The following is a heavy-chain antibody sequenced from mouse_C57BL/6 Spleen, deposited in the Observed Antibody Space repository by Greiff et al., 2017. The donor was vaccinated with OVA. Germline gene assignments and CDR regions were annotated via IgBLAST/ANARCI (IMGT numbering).Heavy chain of an antibody. V-gene: IGHV1-54*01. D-gene: IGHD4-1*01. Sequence: QVQLKESGAELVRPGTSVKVSCKASGYAFTNYLIEWVKQRPGQGLEWIGVINPGSGGTNYNEKFKGTATLTADKSSSTAYMQLSSLTSEDSAVYFCARWGGTLFDYWGQGTTLTVSS. CDR2: INPGSGGT. CDR1: GYAFTNYL. J-gene: IGHJ2*01. CDR3: ARWGGTLFDY.